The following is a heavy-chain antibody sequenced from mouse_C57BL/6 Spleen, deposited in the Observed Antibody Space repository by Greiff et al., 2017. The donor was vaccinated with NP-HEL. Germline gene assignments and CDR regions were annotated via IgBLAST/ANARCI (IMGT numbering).Heavy chain of an antibody. Sequence: EVQLQQSGPELVKPGASVKISCKASGYTFTDYYMNWVKQSHGKSLEWIGDINPNNGGTSYNQKFKGKATLTVDKSSSTAYMELRSLTSEDSAVYYCARSSTVPSMDYWGQGTSVTVSS. V-gene: IGHV1-26*01. D-gene: IGHD1-1*01. CDR3: ARSSTVPSMDY. CDR2: INPNNGGT. CDR1: GYTFTDYY. J-gene: IGHJ4*01.